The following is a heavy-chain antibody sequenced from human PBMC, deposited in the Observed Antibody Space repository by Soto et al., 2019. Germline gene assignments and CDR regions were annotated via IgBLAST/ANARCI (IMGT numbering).Heavy chain of an antibody. Sequence: GGSLRLSCATSGFTFTTYSMSWVRQAPGKGLEWVANINLDGSDKYYLDSVKGRFTISRDNAKNSLYLQMNSLRAEDAAVYYCARDLGYSSSSAGDYWGQGTLVTVSS. CDR2: INLDGSDK. CDR3: ARDLGYSSSSAGDY. V-gene: IGHV3-7*01. J-gene: IGHJ4*02. D-gene: IGHD6-6*01. CDR1: GFTFTTYS.